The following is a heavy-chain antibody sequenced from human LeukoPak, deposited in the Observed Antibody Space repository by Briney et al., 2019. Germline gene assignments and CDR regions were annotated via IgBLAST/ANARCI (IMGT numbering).Heavy chain of an antibody. CDR2: IGTAGDT. CDR3: VRDLKLGTSSIYGMDV. CDR1: GFTXSSYD. V-gene: IGHV3-13*01. Sequence: LRLXXXXSGFTXSSYDMHWVRQATGKGLEWVSAIGTAGDTYYPGSVKGRFTISRENAKNSLYLQMNSLRAGDTAVYYCVRDLKLGTSSIYGMDVWGQGTAVTVSS. J-gene: IGHJ6*02. D-gene: IGHD6-6*01.